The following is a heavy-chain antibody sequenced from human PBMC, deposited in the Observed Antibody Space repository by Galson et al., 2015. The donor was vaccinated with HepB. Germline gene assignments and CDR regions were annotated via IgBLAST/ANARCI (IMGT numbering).Heavy chain of an antibody. J-gene: IGHJ4*02. CDR2: IYPGDSDT. D-gene: IGHD2-21*02. Sequence: QSGAEVKKPGESLKISCKGSGYTFNTYWIAWVRQMPGKGLEWMGVIYPGDSDTRYSPSFQGQVTISADKSINTAYLQWSSLRASDSAIYYCTRHTYCDYWGQGTLVTVSS. CDR3: TRHTYCDY. V-gene: IGHV5-51*01. CDR1: GYTFNTYW.